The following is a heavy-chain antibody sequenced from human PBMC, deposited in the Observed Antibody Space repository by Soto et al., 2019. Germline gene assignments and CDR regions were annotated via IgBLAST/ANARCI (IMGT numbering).Heavy chain of an antibody. CDR1: GFTFSSYW. D-gene: IGHD1-26*01. J-gene: IGHJ6*02. Sequence: SLRLSCAASGFTFSSYWMHWVRQAPGKGLVWVSRINSDGSSTSYADSVKGRFTISRDNAKNTLYLQMNSLRAEDTAVYYCARDLRVGATIYYYYGMDVWGQGTTVTVSS. CDR3: ARDLRVGATIYYYYGMDV. CDR2: INSDGSST. V-gene: IGHV3-74*01.